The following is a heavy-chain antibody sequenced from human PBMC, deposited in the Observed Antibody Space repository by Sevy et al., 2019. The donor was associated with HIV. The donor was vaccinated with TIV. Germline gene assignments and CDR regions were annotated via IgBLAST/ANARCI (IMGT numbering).Heavy chain of an antibody. CDR3: ARDIATYSTGSYIRYFDY. D-gene: IGHD6-19*01. J-gene: IGHJ4*02. CDR1: GFTFSSYT. V-gene: IGHV3-21*06. CDR2: ITSDATYI. Sequence: GGSLRLSCAASGFTFSSYTMHWVRQAPGKGLEWVSSITSDATYISYADSLRGRFTISGDNAKNSLFRQMSSLRAEDRAVYFCARDIATYSTGSYIRYFDYWGQGTLVTVSS.